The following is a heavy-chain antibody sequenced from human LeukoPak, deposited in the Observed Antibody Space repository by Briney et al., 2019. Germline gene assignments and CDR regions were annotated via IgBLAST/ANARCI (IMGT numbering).Heavy chain of an antibody. Sequence: GGSLRLSCAASGFTFSSYAMSWVRQAPGKGLEWVSAISGSGGSTYYADSVKGRFTISRDNSKNTLYLQMNSLRAEDKAVYYCAKDFSSGWAFDYWGQGTLVTVSS. J-gene: IGHJ4*02. CDR1: GFTFSSYA. CDR2: ISGSGGST. CDR3: AKDFSSGWAFDY. V-gene: IGHV3-23*01. D-gene: IGHD6-19*01.